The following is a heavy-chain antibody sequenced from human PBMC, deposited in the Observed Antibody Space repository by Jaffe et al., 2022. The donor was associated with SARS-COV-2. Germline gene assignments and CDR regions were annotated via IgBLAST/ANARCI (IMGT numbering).Heavy chain of an antibody. V-gene: IGHV4-59*01. CDR2: IYYSGST. D-gene: IGHD3-10*01. CDR3: ARGGYYGSGYYYYYGMDV. CDR1: GGSISSYY. Sequence: QVQLQESGPGLVKPSETLSLTCTVSGGSISSYYWSWIRQPPGKGLEWIGYIYYSGSTNYNPSLKSRVTISVDTSKNQFSLKLSSVTAADTAVYYCARGGYYGSGYYYYYGMDVWGQGTTVTVSS. J-gene: IGHJ6*02.